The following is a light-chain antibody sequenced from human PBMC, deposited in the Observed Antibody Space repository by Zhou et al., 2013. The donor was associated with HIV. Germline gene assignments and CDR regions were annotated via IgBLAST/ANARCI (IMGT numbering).Light chain of an antibody. Sequence: AIRMTQSPSSLSASTGDRVTITCRASQGISSHLAWYQQKPGKAPKLLIYAASTLQSGVPTRFSGSGSGTHFTLTIRSLQPEDFATYYCQQVDNVPLTFGGGPRWRSN. CDR3: QQVDNVPLT. CDR1: QGISSH. J-gene: IGKJ4*01. V-gene: IGKV1-8*01. CDR2: AAS.